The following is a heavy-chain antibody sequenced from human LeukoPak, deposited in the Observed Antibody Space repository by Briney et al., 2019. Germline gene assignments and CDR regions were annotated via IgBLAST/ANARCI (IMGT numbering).Heavy chain of an antibody. CDR2: VYPSGST. CDR3: ARDRAGYCGGDCYSF. V-gene: IGHV4-4*07. J-gene: IGHJ4*02. CDR1: GGSLSSSS. D-gene: IGHD2-21*02. Sequence: SETLSLTCTVSGGSLSSSSWTWIRQPAGKGLEWIGRVYPSGSTNYNSSLESRITVSLDTSKNQFSLKLSSVTAADTAVYYCARDRAGYCGGDCYSFWGQGTLVTVPS.